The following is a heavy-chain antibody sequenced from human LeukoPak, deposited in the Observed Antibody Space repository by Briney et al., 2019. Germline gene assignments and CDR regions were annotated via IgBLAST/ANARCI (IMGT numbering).Heavy chain of an antibody. CDR1: GFTFSSYS. CDR2: IENTKTT. Sequence: PGGSLRLSCAASGFTFSSYSMNWVRQSPGKGLEWIGRIENTKTTNYNPSLKSRATILIDTSKNQVSLRLRSVTAADTAVYYCWLLSPAGDYWGQGSLLTVSS. CDR3: WLLSPAGDY. J-gene: IGHJ4*02. V-gene: IGHV4-34*08. D-gene: IGHD3-22*01.